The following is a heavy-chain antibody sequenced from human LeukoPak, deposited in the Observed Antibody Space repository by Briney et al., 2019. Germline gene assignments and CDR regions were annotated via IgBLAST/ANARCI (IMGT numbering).Heavy chain of an antibody. CDR2: TYYRSKWYN. J-gene: IGHJ5*02. CDR3: ARGGRHCTNGVCYYWFDP. D-gene: IGHD2-8*01. CDR1: GDSVSSNSAA. V-gene: IGHV6-1*01. Sequence: SQTLSLTCAISGDSVSSNSAAWNWIRQSPSRGLEWLGRTYYRSKWYNDYAVSVKSRITINPDTSKNQFSLKLSSVTAADTAVYYCARGGRHCTNGVCYYWFDPWGQGTLVTVSS.